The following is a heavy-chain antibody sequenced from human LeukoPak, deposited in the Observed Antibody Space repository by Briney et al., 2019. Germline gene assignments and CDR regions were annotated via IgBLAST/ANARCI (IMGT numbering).Heavy chain of an antibody. CDR2: INHSGST. CDR1: GGSFSGYY. CDR3: ARFSPASGYYYYYYGMDV. V-gene: IGHV4-34*01. D-gene: IGHD3-22*01. Sequence: SETLSLTCAVYGGSFSGYYWSWIRQPPGKGLEWIGEINHSGSTNYNPSLKSRVTISVDTSKNQFSLKLSSATAADTAVYYCARFSPASGYYYYYYGMDVWGQGTTVTVSS. J-gene: IGHJ6*02.